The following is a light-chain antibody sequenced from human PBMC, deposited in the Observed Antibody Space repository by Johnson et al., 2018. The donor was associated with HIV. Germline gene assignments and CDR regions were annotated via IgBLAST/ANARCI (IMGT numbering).Light chain of an antibody. Sequence: QSVLTQPPSVSAAPGQKVTISCSGISSNIGNNYVSWYQQLPGTAPKLLIYENNKRPSGIPDRFSGSKSGTSTTLGITGLQTGDEADYYCGTWDSSLNSYVFGTGTKVSVL. V-gene: IGLV1-51*02. CDR2: ENN. CDR1: SSNIGNNY. J-gene: IGLJ1*01. CDR3: GTWDSSLNSYV.